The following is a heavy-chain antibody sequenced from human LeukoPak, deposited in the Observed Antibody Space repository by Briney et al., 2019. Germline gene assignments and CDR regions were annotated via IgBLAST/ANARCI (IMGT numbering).Heavy chain of an antibody. J-gene: IGHJ4*02. D-gene: IGHD6-13*01. CDR3: AKEAAGRKHFDY. CDR2: ISYDGSNK. Sequence: GGSLRLSCTASDFRFSKYDTHWVRQAPGKGLEWVAVISYDGSNKYYADSVKGRFTISRDNSKNTQYLQMNSLRAEDTAVYYCAKEAAGRKHFDYWGQGTLVTVSS. CDR1: DFRFSKYD. V-gene: IGHV3-30*18.